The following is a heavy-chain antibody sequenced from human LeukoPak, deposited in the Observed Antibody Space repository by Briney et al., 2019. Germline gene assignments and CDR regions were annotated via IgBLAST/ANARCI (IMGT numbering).Heavy chain of an antibody. Sequence: PGGSLRLSCAASGFTFTTYSMHWVRQAPGKGLEYVSGISINGDNRYYANSVKGRFTISRDNSKNTVWLQMGSLRAEDTAVYYCAKDFYRGITIFGVVDYWGQGTPVTVSS. J-gene: IGHJ4*02. D-gene: IGHD3-3*01. V-gene: IGHV3-64*01. CDR2: ISINGDNR. CDR1: GFTFTTYS. CDR3: AKDFYRGITIFGVVDY.